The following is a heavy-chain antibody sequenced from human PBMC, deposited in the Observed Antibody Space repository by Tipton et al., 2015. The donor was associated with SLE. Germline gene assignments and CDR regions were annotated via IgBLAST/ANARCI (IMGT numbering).Heavy chain of an antibody. J-gene: IGHJ6*03. Sequence: TLSLTCTVSGDSFSSGSSSWNWVRQPAGKGLEWIGLIYNSGITNYNPSLQSRVTLSVDMSKNQFSLRLSPVTAADTGVYYCVKSVVVGSPRDYYYYMDVCGKGTTVTVSS. CDR3: VKSVVVGSPRDYYYYMDV. V-gene: IGHV4-61*02. CDR2: IYNSGIT. CDR1: GDSFSSGSSS. D-gene: IGHD2-15*01.